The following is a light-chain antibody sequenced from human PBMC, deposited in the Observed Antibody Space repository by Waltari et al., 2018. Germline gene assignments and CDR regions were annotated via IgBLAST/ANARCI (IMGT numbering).Light chain of an antibody. CDR3: CSYTGSRTSYG. CDR2: EAT. Sequence: QSALSQPASVSGSPGQSLTITCTGASTDLASYHLVAWYQHHPNRAPKLIIYEATKRPSGISHRFSGAKSGATASLRISGLQADDEADYYCCSYTGSRTSYGCGGGTKVTVL. V-gene: IGLV2-23*01. J-gene: IGLJ1*01. CDR1: STDLASYHL.